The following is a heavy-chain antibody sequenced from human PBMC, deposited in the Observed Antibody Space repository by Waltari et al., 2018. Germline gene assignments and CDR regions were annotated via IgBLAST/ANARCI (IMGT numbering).Heavy chain of an antibody. Sequence: QVQLVQSGSELKKPGASVKVSCKASGSIFTNYALNWVRQAPGQGLEWMGWINTKTGNPTYAQGCRGRFVFSLDTSVSTASLQISSLKAEDTAVYYCARGIQLWGRGSWYFDNWGQGTLVTVSS. J-gene: IGHJ4*02. D-gene: IGHD3-16*01. CDR3: ARGIQLWGRGSWYFDN. CDR2: INTKTGNP. V-gene: IGHV7-4-1*02. CDR1: GSIFTNYA.